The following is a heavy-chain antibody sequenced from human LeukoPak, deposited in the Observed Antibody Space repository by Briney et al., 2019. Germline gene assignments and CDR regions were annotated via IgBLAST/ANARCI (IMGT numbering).Heavy chain of an antibody. V-gene: IGHV1-58*01. D-gene: IGHD4-23*01. CDR1: AFTFTSSA. J-gene: IGHJ3*01. CDR3: AAEGRPTVVTFRKGAVDL. CDR2: IVVGSGNT. Sequence: GTSVKASCKASAFTFTSSAVQWVRQARGQRLEWIGCIVVGSGNTNYAQKFQERVTITRDMSTSTVYMELSSLRSEDTAVYYCAAEGRPTVVTFRKGAVDLWGQGTMVTVSS.